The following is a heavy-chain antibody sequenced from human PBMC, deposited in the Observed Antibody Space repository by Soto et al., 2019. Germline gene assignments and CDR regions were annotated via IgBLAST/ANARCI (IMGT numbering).Heavy chain of an antibody. CDR1: GFTFSTYA. V-gene: IGHV3-30-3*01. D-gene: IGHD3-10*01. J-gene: IGHJ6*02. CDR3: ARGSRSSGKSYSSYYGLDV. CDR2: ISYDEFNK. Sequence: HPGGSLRLSCAASGFTFSTYAMHWVRQAPGKGLGCVSFISYDEFNKFYADSVKGRFTISRDNSKNTLYLQMNNLTAEDTAVYYCARGSRSSGKSYSSYYGLDVWGQGTTVTVSS.